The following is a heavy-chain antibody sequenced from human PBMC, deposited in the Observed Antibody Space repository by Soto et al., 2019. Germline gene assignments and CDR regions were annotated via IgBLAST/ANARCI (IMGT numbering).Heavy chain of an antibody. D-gene: IGHD4-17*01. Sequence: SETLSLTCAVYGGSFSGYYWSWIRQPPGKGLEWIGEINHSGSTNYNPSLKSRVTISVDTSKNQFSLKLSSVTAADTAVYYCASDSYGDHDYWGQGTQVTVSS. CDR1: GGSFSGYY. CDR3: ASDSYGDHDY. J-gene: IGHJ4*02. V-gene: IGHV4-34*01. CDR2: INHSGST.